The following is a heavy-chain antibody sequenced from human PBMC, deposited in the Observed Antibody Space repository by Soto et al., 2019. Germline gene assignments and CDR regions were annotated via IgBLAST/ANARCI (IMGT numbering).Heavy chain of an antibody. V-gene: IGHV3-23*01. J-gene: IGHJ6*03. D-gene: IGHD3-3*01. CDR1: GFTFSSYA. Sequence: EVQLLESGGGLVQPGGSLRLSCATSGFTFSSYAMAWVRQAPGKGLEWVSAISGSGGITYHAPSVKGRFSISRDNSRNMLYLHMNRLGAEDTAVYYCARAAHYYCGSGYYYMDVWGIGTTVTVSS. CDR2: ISGSGGIT. CDR3: ARAAHYYCGSGYYYMDV.